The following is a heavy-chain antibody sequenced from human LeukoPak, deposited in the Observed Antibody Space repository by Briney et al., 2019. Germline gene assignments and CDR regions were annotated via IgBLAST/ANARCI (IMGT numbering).Heavy chain of an antibody. V-gene: IGHV3-7*05. J-gene: IGHJ4*02. D-gene: IGHD6-13*01. CDR3: ARWRTSNWSEFDY. Sequence: PGGSLRLSCAASGFTFSSHWVAWLRQAPEKGLEWEANIKQDGSEIYYVDSVKGRFTISRDNAKNSLYLQMNSLRAEDTAVYFCARWRTSNWSEFDYWGQGTLVTVSS. CDR2: IKQDGSEI. CDR1: GFTFSSHW.